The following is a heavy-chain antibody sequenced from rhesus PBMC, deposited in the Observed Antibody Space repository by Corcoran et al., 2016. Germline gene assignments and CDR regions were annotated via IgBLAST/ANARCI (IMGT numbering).Heavy chain of an antibody. D-gene: IGHD3-3*01. CDR3: AKDNPGWTGYYFY. V-gene: IGHV5-43*01. Sequence: EVQLVQSGAEVKRPGESLRISCKTSGYSFTGSWISWVRQMPGKGLEWMGMIYPGDSDTRYSPSFQGQVTLSADKSISTAYLQLSSLKASDTATYYCAKDNPGWTGYYFYWGQGVLVTVSS. CDR2: IYPGDSDT. CDR1: GYSFTGSW. J-gene: IGHJ4*01.